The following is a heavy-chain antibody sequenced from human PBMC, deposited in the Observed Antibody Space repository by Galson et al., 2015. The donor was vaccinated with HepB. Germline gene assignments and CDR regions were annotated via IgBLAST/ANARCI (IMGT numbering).Heavy chain of an antibody. CDR3: AREDADTAAMTLNR. J-gene: IGHJ5*02. V-gene: IGHV3-33*08. Sequence: SLRLSCAASGFTFSRNGMHWVRQAPGKGLEWVAVIWHDGSNSYYADSVKGRFTISRDNSKNALYLQMNSLRAEDTAVYYCAREDADTAAMTLNRWGQGTLVTVSS. CDR2: IWHDGSNS. CDR1: GFTFSRNG. D-gene: IGHD6-25*01.